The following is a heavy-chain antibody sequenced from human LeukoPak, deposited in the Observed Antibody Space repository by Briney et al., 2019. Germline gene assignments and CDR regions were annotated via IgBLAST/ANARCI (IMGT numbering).Heavy chain of an antibody. J-gene: IGHJ6*03. CDR3: ARVLRYCSGGNCYSGGLGYMDV. D-gene: IGHD2-15*01. CDR2: ISKSGSTK. Sequence: GGSLRLSCAAFGFTFSDYNMRWIRQAPGKGLEWLSYISKSGSTKYYADSVKGRFTISRDNAKNSLYLQMNSLRAEDTAVYYCARVLRYCSGGNCYSGGLGYMDVWGQGTTVTISS. CDR1: GFTFSDYN. V-gene: IGHV3-11*01.